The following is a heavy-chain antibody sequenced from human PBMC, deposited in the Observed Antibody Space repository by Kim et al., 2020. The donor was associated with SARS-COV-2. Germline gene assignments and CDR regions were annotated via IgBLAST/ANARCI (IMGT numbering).Heavy chain of an antibody. CDR3: ARDICGGSCYSPDYYGMDV. D-gene: IGHD2-15*01. J-gene: IGHJ6*02. CDR2: IYTSGST. V-gene: IGHV4-4*07. Sequence: SETLSLTCTVSGGSISSYYWNWIRQPAWKGLEWIGRIYTSGSTNYNPSLKSRVTMSVDTSKNQFSLKLSSLTAADTAVYYCARDICGGSCYSPDYYGMDVWGQGTTVTVSS. CDR1: GGSISSYY.